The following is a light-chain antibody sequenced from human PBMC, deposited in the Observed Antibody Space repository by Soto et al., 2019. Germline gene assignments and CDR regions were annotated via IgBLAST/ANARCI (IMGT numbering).Light chain of an antibody. CDR3: LQYNSYPQT. J-gene: IGKJ1*01. V-gene: IGKV1-17*01. CDR2: AAS. CDR1: QGIRNG. Sequence: DIQMTQSPSSLSASIGDRVTITCRASQGIRNGLGRYQQKPGKAPKRLIYAASSLESGVPSRFSGSGSGTEFTLTISSLQPEDFATYYCLQYNSYPQTFGQGTKVEIK.